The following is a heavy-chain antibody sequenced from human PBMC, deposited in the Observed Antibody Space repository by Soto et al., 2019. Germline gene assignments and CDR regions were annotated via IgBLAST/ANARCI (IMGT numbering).Heavy chain of an antibody. CDR3: ARDEIAVAGTWLGLDGMDV. J-gene: IGHJ6*02. V-gene: IGHV3-30-3*01. D-gene: IGHD6-19*01. Sequence: GGSLRLSCAASGFTFSSYAMHWVRQAPGKGLEWVAVISYDGSNKYYADSVKGRFTISRDNSKNTLYLQMNSLRAEDTAVYYCARDEIAVAGTWLGLDGMDVWGQGTTVTVSS. CDR2: ISYDGSNK. CDR1: GFTFSSYA.